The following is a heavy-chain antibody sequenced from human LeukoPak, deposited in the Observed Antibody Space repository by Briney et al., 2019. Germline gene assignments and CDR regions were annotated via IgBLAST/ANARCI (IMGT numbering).Heavy chain of an antibody. Sequence: PSETLSLTCAVYGGSFSGYYWSWIRQPPGKGLEWIGEINHSGSTNYNPPLKSRVTISVDTSKNQFSLKLSSVTAADTAVYYCARTNWGRLKDFDYWGQGTLVTVSS. V-gene: IGHV4-34*01. CDR1: GGSFSGYY. J-gene: IGHJ4*02. CDR3: ARTNWGRLKDFDY. CDR2: INHSGST. D-gene: IGHD7-27*01.